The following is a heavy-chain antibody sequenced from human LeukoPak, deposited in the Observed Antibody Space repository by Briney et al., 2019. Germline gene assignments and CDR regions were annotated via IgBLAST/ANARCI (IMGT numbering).Heavy chain of an antibody. V-gene: IGHV3-48*01. D-gene: IGHD6-19*01. CDR1: GFTFSTYS. Sequence: GGSLRLSCAASGFTFSTYSMHWVRQAPGKGLEWVSYISTSGSTIYYADSVKGRFTISRDNSKNTLYLQMNSLRAEDTAVYYCARDGPNSSGWYTPPGYWGQGTLVTVSS. CDR3: ARDGPNSSGWYTPPGY. CDR2: ISTSGSTI. J-gene: IGHJ4*02.